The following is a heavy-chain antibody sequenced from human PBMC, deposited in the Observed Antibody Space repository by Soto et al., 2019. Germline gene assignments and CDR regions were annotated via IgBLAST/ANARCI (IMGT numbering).Heavy chain of an antibody. Sequence: LRLSCAASGFAVSTSYMMWVRQAPGKGLEWVSVTYTGGYTHYADSVKGRFTISRDDSRNTLYLQMNSLTAEDTALYYCAKTGPYCGGDCSRYFYGMDVWGQGTTVTVSS. D-gene: IGHD2-21*02. V-gene: IGHV3-53*01. CDR2: TYTGGYT. J-gene: IGHJ6*02. CDR1: GFAVSTSY. CDR3: AKTGPYCGGDCSRYFYGMDV.